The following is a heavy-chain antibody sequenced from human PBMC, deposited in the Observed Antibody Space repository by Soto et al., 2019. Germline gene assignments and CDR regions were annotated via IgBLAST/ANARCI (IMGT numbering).Heavy chain of an antibody. Sequence: GGSLRLSCAASGFTFSSYAMSWVRQAPGKGLEWVSAISGSGGSTYYADSVKGRFTISRDNSKNTLYLQMNSLRAEDTAVYYCAKDLAGGSAYPNWFDPWGQGTLVTVSS. J-gene: IGHJ5*02. D-gene: IGHD3-10*01. CDR3: AKDLAGGSAYPNWFDP. V-gene: IGHV3-23*01. CDR1: GFTFSSYA. CDR2: ISGSGGST.